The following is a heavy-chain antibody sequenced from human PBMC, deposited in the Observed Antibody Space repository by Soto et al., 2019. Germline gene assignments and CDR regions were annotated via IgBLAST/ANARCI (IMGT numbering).Heavy chain of an antibody. Sequence: SETLSLTCTVSGGSISSGGYYWSWIRQHPGKGLEWIGYIYYSGSTYYNPSLKSRVTISVDTSKNQFSLKLSSVTAADTAVYYCARGPRGITIFGDWRVYGMDVWGQGTTVTVSS. CDR3: ARGPRGITIFGDWRVYGMDV. D-gene: IGHD3-3*01. CDR2: IYYSGST. V-gene: IGHV4-31*03. J-gene: IGHJ6*02. CDR1: GGSISSGGYY.